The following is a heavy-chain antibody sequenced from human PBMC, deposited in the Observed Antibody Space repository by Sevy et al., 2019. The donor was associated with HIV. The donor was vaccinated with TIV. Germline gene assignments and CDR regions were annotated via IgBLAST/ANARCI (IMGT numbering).Heavy chain of an antibody. D-gene: IGHD6-13*01. V-gene: IGHV3-7*01. CDR2: INQGGSEQ. CDR3: ARALAAAASS. Sequence: GGCLRLSCAASGFTFSAYWMHWVRQAPGKGLEWVANINQGGSEQYYVDSVKGRFTISRDNAKNSLFLQMNSLRAEDTAVYYCARALAAAASSWGQGALVTVSS. CDR1: GFTFSAYW. J-gene: IGHJ5*02.